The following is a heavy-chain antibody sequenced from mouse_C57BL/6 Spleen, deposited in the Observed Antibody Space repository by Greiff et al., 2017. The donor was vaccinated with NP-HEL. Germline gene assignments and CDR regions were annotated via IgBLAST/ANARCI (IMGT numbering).Heavy chain of an antibody. CDR3: ARPGTAYFDY. V-gene: IGHV1-50*01. Sequence: QVQLQQPGAELVKPGASVKLSCKASGYTFTSYWMQWVKQRPGQGLEWIGEIDPSDSYTNYNQKFKGKATLTVDTSSSTAYMQLSSLTSEDSAVYYCARPGTAYFDYGGQGTTLTVSS. D-gene: IGHD4-1*01. J-gene: IGHJ2*01. CDR1: GYTFTSYW. CDR2: IDPSDSYT.